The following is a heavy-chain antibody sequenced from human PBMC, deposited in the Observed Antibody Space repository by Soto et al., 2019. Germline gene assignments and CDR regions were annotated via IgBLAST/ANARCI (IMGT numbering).Heavy chain of an antibody. CDR2: IYYSGST. Sequence: SETLSLTCTVSGGSISSYYWSWIRQPPGKGLEWIGYIYYSGSTNYNPSLKSRVTISVDTSKNQFSLKLSSVTAADTAVYYCARGPPQHIVDTMGFDYWGQGTLVTVSS. CDR3: ARGPPQHIVDTMGFDY. D-gene: IGHD5-12*01. J-gene: IGHJ4*02. CDR1: GGSISSYY. V-gene: IGHV4-59*01.